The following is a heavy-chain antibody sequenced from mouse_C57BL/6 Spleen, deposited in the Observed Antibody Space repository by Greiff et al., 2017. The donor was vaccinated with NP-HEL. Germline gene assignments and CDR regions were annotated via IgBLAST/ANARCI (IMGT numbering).Heavy chain of an antibody. CDR1: GFTFSSYA. J-gene: IGHJ3*01. CDR3: ARDREGYYGYDWFAY. Sequence: EVKLMESGGGLVKPGGSLKLSCAASGFTFSSYAMSWVRQTPEKRLEWVATISDGGSYTYSPDNVKGRFTISRDNAKNNLYLQMSHLKSEYTAMYYCARDREGYYGYDWFAYWGQGTLVTVSA. CDR2: ISDGGSYT. D-gene: IGHD2-2*01. V-gene: IGHV5-4*01.